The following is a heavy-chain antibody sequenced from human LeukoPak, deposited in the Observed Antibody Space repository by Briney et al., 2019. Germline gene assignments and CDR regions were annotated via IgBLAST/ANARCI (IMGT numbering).Heavy chain of an antibody. V-gene: IGHV3-11*01. Sequence: GGSLRLSCAASGFTFSDHYMSWIRQTPGKGLEWVSRISRDTESVKGRFTISRDNTKNSLYLQMNSLRVDDTAVYYCARDPDTRSKVDYWGQGTLVTVS. D-gene: IGHD2-2*01. CDR1: GFTFSDHY. CDR2: ISR. J-gene: IGHJ4*02. CDR3: ARDPDTRSKVDY.